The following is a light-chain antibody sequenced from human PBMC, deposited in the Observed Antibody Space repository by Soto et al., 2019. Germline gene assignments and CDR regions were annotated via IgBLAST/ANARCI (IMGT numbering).Light chain of an antibody. J-gene: IGKJ3*01. CDR1: QSISSS. V-gene: IGKV1-39*01. Sequence: DLQMTQSPSSLSASVGDRVTITCRASQSISSSLNWYQQKPGKAPKLLIYAASNLQGGVPSRFSGSGSGTDFTLTISSLQPEDFATYYCQQSYSTPFTFGPGTKVDIK. CDR2: AAS. CDR3: QQSYSTPFT.